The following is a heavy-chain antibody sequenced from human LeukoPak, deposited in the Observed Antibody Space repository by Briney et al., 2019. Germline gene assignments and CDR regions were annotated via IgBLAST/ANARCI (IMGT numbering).Heavy chain of an antibody. CDR2: ISSSGSYI. CDR3: ARDPVVVVPAAINYMDV. CDR1: RFTFSSYS. J-gene: IGHJ6*03. D-gene: IGHD2-2*01. Sequence: PGGSLRLSCAASRFTFSSYSMNWVRQAPGKGLEWVSSISSSGSYIYYADSVKGRFTISRDNAKNSLYLQMNSLRAEDTAVYYCARDPVVVVPAAINYMDVWGKGTTVTVSS. V-gene: IGHV3-21*01.